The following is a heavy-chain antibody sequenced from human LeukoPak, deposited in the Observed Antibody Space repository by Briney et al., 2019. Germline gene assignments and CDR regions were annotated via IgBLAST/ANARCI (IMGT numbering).Heavy chain of an antibody. J-gene: IGHJ4*02. D-gene: IGHD6-13*01. Sequence: PGGSLRLSCAASGFTFSDYYMSWVRPAPGKGLEWGSYISSSGSTIYYADSVKGRFTISRDNAKNSLYLQMNSLRAEDTAVYYCAGRVHSSSWSSSFDYWGQETLVTVSS. V-gene: IGHV3-11*01. CDR1: GFTFSDYY. CDR3: AGRVHSSSWSSSFDY. CDR2: ISSSGSTI.